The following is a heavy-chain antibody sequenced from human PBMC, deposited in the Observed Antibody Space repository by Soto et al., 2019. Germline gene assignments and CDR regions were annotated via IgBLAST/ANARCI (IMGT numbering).Heavy chain of an antibody. J-gene: IGHJ6*02. CDR1: GYTFTSYA. Sequence: GASVRVSCKASGYTFTSYAMHWVRQAPGQRLEWMGWINAGNGNTKYSQKFQGRVTITRDTSASTAYTELSSLRSEDTAVYYCARGGYCSGGSCPYYYYGMDVWGQGTTVTVSS. V-gene: IGHV1-3*01. CDR2: INAGNGNT. CDR3: ARGGYCSGGSCPYYYYGMDV. D-gene: IGHD2-15*01.